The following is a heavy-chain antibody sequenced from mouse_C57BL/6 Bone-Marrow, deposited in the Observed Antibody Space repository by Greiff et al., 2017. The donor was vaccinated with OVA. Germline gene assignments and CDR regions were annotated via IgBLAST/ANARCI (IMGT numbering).Heavy chain of an antibody. V-gene: IGHV5-16*01. J-gene: IGHJ2*01. CDR1: GFTFSDYY. CDR3: ARWDYGTLFDY. CDR2: LNYDGSST. Sequence: EVQRVESEGGLVQPGSSMKLSCTASGFTFSDYYMAWVRQVPEKGLEWVANLNYDGSSTYYLDSLKSRFIISRDNAKNILYLQMSSLKSEDTATYHCARWDYGTLFDYWGQGTTRTVSS. D-gene: IGHD1-1*01.